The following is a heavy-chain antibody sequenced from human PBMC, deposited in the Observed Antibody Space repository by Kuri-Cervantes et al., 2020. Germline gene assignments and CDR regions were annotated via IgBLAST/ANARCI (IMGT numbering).Heavy chain of an antibody. CDR2: ISSNGGST. V-gene: IGHV3-64*02. J-gene: IGHJ4*02. CDR1: GFTFSSYA. D-gene: IGHD3-16*01. Sequence: LSLTCAASGFTFSSYAMHWVRQAPGKGLEYVSAISSNGGSTYYADSVKGRFTISRDNSKNTLYLQMNSLRAEDTAIYYCAKDLGLGVFDYWGQGTLVTVSS. CDR3: AKDLGLGVFDY.